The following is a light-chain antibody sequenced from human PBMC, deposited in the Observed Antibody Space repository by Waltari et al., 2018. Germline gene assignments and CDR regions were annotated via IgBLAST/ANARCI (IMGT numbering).Light chain of an antibody. J-gene: IGKJ4*01. V-gene: IGKV3-20*01. CDR2: DTS. CDR3: QQYGTPLT. Sequence: EIVLTQSPGTLSLSPGDRATLSCRASQNVKSNELAWYQQKPGQAPRLLIYDTSSRATGVPDRFSGSGSGTHFILTISRLEPEDFALYYCQQYGTPLTFGGGTKVEIK. CDR1: QNVKSNE.